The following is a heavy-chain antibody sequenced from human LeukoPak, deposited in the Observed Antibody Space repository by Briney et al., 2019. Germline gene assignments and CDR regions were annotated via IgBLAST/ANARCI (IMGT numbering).Heavy chain of an antibody. J-gene: IGHJ4*02. CDR2: IRSKTNSYAT. CDR3: TRLHLG. Sequence: GGSLRLSCAASGFTFSGSAMYWVRQASGKGLEWVGHIRSKTNSYATIYAASVKGRFTISRDDSKNTAYLQMNSLKTEDTAVYYCTRLHLGWGQGTLVTVSS. V-gene: IGHV3-73*01. CDR1: GFTFSGSA. D-gene: IGHD1-26*01.